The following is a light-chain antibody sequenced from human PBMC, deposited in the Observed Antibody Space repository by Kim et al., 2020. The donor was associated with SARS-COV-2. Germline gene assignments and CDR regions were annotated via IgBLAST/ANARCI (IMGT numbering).Light chain of an antibody. Sequence: DIQMTQSPSFVSASVGDRVTITCRASQGISSSLAWYQQKPGKVPKLLIYAASNLQTWVPSRFSGSGSGTEFTLTITSLQPEDFATYYCQQAHNFPLTFGGGTKVDIK. CDR3: QQAHNFPLT. CDR2: AAS. CDR1: QGISSS. J-gene: IGKJ4*01. V-gene: IGKV1-12*01.